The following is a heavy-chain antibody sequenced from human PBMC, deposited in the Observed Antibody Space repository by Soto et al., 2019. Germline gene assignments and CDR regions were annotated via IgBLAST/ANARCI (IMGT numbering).Heavy chain of an antibody. CDR2: MNPNSGNT. D-gene: IGHD6-13*01. J-gene: IGHJ6*02. CDR3: ARRWYSRSWYYYYYDGMAV. CDR1: GYTFPSYD. V-gene: IGHV1-8*01. Sequence: QVQLVQSGAEVNKPGASVKVACKASGYTFPSYDINCVRQATGQGLEWMGWMNPNSGNTGYAQKFQGRVTMTRNTSISTAYMELSSLRSEDTAVYYCARRWYSRSWYYYYYDGMAVGGQGTTFTVSS.